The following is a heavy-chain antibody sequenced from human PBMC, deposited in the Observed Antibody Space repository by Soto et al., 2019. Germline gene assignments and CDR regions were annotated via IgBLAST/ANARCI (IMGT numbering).Heavy chain of an antibody. CDR2: IYDSGST. D-gene: IGHD3-9*01. CDR3: ASDSGGYDISIFEY. V-gene: IGHV4-30-4*01. J-gene: IGHJ4*02. Sequence: SETISLTCTVSGGYISSGDYFWSWIRQPPGKGLEWIGYIYDSGSTYYNTSLTSRITINPDTSKDQFSLQLNSVTPEYTAVYYCASDSGGYDISIFEYWGQGTLVTVSS. CDR1: GGYISSGDYF.